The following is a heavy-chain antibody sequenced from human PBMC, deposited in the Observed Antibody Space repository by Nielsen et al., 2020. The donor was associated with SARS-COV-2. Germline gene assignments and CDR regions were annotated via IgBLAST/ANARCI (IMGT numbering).Heavy chain of an antibody. CDR2: IPYDGTNR. J-gene: IGHJ4*02. Sequence: GGSLRLSCAASEFVFNQYAMNWVRQAPGKGLEWVAVIPYDGTNRDYADSVTGRFTISRDNSKGTVSLHMNSLRPGDTAVYFCARSGSPYYSYSYFDYWGQGTQVTVSS. D-gene: IGHD5-18*01. V-gene: IGHV3-30*01. CDR3: ARSGSPYYSYSYFDY. CDR1: EFVFNQYA.